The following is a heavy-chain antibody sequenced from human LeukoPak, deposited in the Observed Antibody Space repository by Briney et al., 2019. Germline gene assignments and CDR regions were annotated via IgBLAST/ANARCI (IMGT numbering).Heavy chain of an antibody. J-gene: IGHJ3*02. CDR1: GGSISSYY. CDR2: IYYSGST. D-gene: IGHD1-26*01. CDR3: ARLVGATEAFDI. V-gene: IGHV4-59*01. Sequence: NSSETLSLTCTVSGGSISSYYWGWIRQPPGRGLEWIGYIYYSGSTNYNPSLKSRVTISVDTSKNQFSLKVSSVTAADTAVYYCARLVGATEAFDIWGQGTMVTVSS.